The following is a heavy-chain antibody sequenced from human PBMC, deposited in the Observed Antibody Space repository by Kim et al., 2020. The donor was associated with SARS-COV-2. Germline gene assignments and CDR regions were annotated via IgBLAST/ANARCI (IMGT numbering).Heavy chain of an antibody. D-gene: IGHD3-3*01. CDR1: GGTFSSYA. V-gene: IGHV1-69*13. CDR3: ARGPGAVLRCLEWLFPYFDS. Sequence: SVKVSCKASGGTFSSYAISWVRQAPGLGLEWMGGIIPIFGTANYAQKFQGRVTITADESTSTAYMELSSLRSEDTAVYYCARGPGAVLRCLEWLFPYFDSWGQGTLVTVSS. CDR2: IIPIFGTA. J-gene: IGHJ4*02.